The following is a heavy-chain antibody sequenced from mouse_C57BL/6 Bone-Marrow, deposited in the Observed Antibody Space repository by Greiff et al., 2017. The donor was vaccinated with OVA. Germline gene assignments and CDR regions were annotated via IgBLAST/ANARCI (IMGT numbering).Heavy chain of an antibody. V-gene: IGHV1-69*01. Sequence: QVQLKQPGAELVMPGASVKLSCKASGYTFTSYWIHWVKQRPGQGLEWIGEIDPSDSYTNYNQKFKGKSTLTVDKSSSTAYMQLSSLTSEDSAVYYCARSPYGYDDAMDYWGQGTSVTVSS. CDR2: IDPSDSYT. CDR3: ARSPYGYDDAMDY. CDR1: GYTFTSYW. J-gene: IGHJ4*01. D-gene: IGHD2-2*01.